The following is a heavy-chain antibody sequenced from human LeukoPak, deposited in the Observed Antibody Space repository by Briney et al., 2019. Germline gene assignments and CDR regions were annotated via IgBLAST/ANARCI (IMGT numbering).Heavy chain of an antibody. J-gene: IGHJ4*02. Sequence: GGSLRLSCAASGFTFSSYAMSWVRQAPGKGLEWVSAISGSGGSTYYADSVKGRFTISRDNSKSTLYLQMNSLRAEDTAVYYCAKPIGIFGVVPCFDYWGQGTLVTVSS. D-gene: IGHD3-3*01. V-gene: IGHV3-23*01. CDR3: AKPIGIFGVVPCFDY. CDR1: GFTFSSYA. CDR2: ISGSGGST.